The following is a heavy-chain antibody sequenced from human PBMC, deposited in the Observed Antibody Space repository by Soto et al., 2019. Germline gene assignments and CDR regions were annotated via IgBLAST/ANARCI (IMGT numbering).Heavy chain of an antibody. J-gene: IGHJ4*02. V-gene: IGHV4-39*01. CDR3: ATKVVTAIGYFDY. CDR2: IYYSGST. Sequence: LSFTCTVSGGSISSSSYYWGWIRQPPGKGLEWIGSIYYSGSTYYNPSLKSRVTISVDTSKNQFSLQLSSVTAADTAVYYCATKVVTAIGYFDYGGQGTRVTVAS. CDR1: GGSISSSSYY. D-gene: IGHD2-21*02.